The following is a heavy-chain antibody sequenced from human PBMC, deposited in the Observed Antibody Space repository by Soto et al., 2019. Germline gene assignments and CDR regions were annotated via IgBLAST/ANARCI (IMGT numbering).Heavy chain of an antibody. CDR1: GYTFTSYG. CDR2: ISAYNGNT. Sequence: ASVKVSCKASGYTFTSYGISWVRQAPGQGLEWMGWISAYNGNTNYAQKLQGRVTMTTDTSTSTAYMELRSLRSDDTAVYYCARGGGYDFWSGYENWFDPWGQGTLVTVSS. D-gene: IGHD3-3*01. CDR3: ARGGGYDFWSGYENWFDP. J-gene: IGHJ5*02. V-gene: IGHV1-18*01.